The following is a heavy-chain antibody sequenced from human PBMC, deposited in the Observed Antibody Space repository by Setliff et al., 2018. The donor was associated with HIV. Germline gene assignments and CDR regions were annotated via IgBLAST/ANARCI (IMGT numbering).Heavy chain of an antibody. D-gene: IGHD3-10*01. CDR2: IYYSGST. V-gene: IGHV4-59*12. CDR1: GGSISSYY. CDR3: ARERSALLWKNWFDP. Sequence: PSETLSLTCTVSGGSISSYYWSWIRQPPGKGLEWIGYIYYSGSTNYNPSLKSRVTISVDTSKNQFSLKLSSVTAADTAVHYCARERSALLWKNWFDPWGQGTLVTVSS. J-gene: IGHJ5*02.